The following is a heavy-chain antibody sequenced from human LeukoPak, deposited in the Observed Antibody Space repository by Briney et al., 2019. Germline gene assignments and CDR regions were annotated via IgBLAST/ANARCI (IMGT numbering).Heavy chain of an antibody. V-gene: IGHV1-18*01. CDR3: ARDDYGDYQTKYYYYGMDV. CDR1: GYTFTSYG. CDR2: ISAYNGNT. J-gene: IGHJ6*02. Sequence: ASVKVSCKASGYTFTSYGISWVRQAPGQGLEWMGWISAYNGNTNYAQKLQGRVTMTTDTSTSTAQMELRSLRSDDTAVYYCARDDYGDYQTKYYYYGMDVWGQGTTVTVSS. D-gene: IGHD4-17*01.